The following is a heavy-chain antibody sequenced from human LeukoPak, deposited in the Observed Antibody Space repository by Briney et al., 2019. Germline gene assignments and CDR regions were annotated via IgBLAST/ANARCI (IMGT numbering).Heavy chain of an antibody. J-gene: IGHJ3*02. CDR1: GFTFSSYT. V-gene: IGHV3-21*01. Sequence: GGSLRLSCAASGFTFSSYTMNWVRQAPGKGLEWVSSISSSSTYIHYAGSLQGRFTISRDNAKSSLYLQMNSLRAEDTAVYYCAREGADAFGIWGQGTMVTVSS. CDR3: AREGADAFGI. CDR2: ISSSSTYI. D-gene: IGHD1-26*01.